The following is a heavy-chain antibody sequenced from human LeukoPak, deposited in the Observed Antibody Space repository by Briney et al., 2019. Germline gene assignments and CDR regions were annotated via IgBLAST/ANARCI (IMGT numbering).Heavy chain of an antibody. CDR3: ARDRRGSTPQGGFDY. V-gene: IGHV3-7*01. Sequence: GGSLRLSCAASGFTFSSYWMSWVRQAPGKGLEWVANIKQDGSEKYYVDSVKGRFTISRGNAKNSLYLQMNSLRAEDTAVYYCARDRRGSTPQGGFDYWGQGTLVTVSS. CDR2: IKQDGSEK. CDR1: GFTFSSYW. D-gene: IGHD3-16*01. J-gene: IGHJ4*02.